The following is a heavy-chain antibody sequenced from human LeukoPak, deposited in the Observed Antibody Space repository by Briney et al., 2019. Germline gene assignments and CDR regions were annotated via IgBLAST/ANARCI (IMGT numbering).Heavy chain of an antibody. V-gene: IGHV4-34*01. J-gene: IGHJ6*03. CDR3: ARGRNYDFWSGLTGYYMDV. D-gene: IGHD3-3*01. CDR2: INNSGST. Sequence: SETLSLTCAVYGGSFSGYYWSWIRQPPGKGLEWIGEINNSGSTNYNPSLKSRVTISVDTSKNQFSLKLSSVTAADTAVYYCARGRNYDFWSGLTGYYMDVWGKGTTVTVSS. CDR1: GGSFSGYY.